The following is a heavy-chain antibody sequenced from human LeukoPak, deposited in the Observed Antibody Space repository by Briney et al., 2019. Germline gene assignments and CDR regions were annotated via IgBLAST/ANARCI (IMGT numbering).Heavy chain of an antibody. V-gene: IGHV3-48*01. D-gene: IGHD5-18*01. Sequence: PGGSLRLSCAASGFTFSTSSMNWVRQAPGKGLEWVSYISSSSTTIYSADSVKGRFTISRDNAKNSLYLQMNSLRAEDTAVYYCARDSTTLWYHYYYMDVWGKGTTVTVSS. CDR1: GFTFSTSS. J-gene: IGHJ6*03. CDR3: ARDSTTLWYHYYYMDV. CDR2: ISSSSTTI.